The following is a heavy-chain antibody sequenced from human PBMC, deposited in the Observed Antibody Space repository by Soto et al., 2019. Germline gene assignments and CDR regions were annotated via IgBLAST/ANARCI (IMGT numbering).Heavy chain of an antibody. Sequence: PSETLSLACAVCGGSVGGYYWCWVRQPPGKGLEWIGEINHSGSITYAPSLKSRVTMSVDTSKNQFSLRLNSVTAADTAVYYCARGEVTTGVFWGQGTLVTVSS. CDR2: INHSGSI. CDR3: ARGEVTTGVF. J-gene: IGHJ4*02. V-gene: IGHV4-34*01. D-gene: IGHD4-17*01. CDR1: GGSVGGYY.